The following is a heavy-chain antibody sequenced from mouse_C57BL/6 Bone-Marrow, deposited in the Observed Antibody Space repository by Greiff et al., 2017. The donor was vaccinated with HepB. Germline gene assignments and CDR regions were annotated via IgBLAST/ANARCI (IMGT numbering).Heavy chain of an antibody. D-gene: IGHD2-5*01. CDR3: ASYSINWYFDV. CDR1: GYTFTDYY. Sequence: EVKLQQSGPVLVKPGASVKMSCKASGYTFTDYYMNWVKQSHGKSLEWIGVINPYNGGTSYNQKFKGKATLTVDKSSSTAYMELNSLTSEDSAVYYCASYSINWYFDVWGTGTTVTVSS. V-gene: IGHV1-19*01. J-gene: IGHJ1*03. CDR2: INPYNGGT.